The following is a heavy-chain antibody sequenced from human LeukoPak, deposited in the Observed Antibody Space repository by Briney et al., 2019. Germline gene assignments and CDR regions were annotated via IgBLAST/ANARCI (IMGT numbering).Heavy chain of an antibody. CDR3: AQGRAQYDILTGYYIY. Sequence: GASVKVSCKASGGTFSSYAISWVRQAPGQGLEWMGRIIPILGIANYAQKFQGRVTITADKSTSTAYMELSSLRSEDTAVYYCAQGRAQYDILTGYYIYWGQGTLVTVSS. V-gene: IGHV1-69*04. J-gene: IGHJ4*02. D-gene: IGHD3-9*01. CDR1: GGTFSSYA. CDR2: IIPILGIA.